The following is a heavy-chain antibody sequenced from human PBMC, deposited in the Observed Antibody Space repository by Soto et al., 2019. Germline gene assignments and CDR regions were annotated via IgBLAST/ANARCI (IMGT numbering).Heavy chain of an antibody. Sequence: PGGSLRLSCAASGFTFSNYGIHWVRQAPGRGLEWVAFISYDGGKEYYTDSVKGRFTISRDNSKNTLYLQMNSLRAGDAAVYYCAKGGSGWSCDYWGQGTLVTVSS. CDR2: ISYDGGKE. V-gene: IGHV3-30*18. J-gene: IGHJ4*02. CDR3: AKGGSGWSCDY. CDR1: GFTFSNYG. D-gene: IGHD6-19*01.